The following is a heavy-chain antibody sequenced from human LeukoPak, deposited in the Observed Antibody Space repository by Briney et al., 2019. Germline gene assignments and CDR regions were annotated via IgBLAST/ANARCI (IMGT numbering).Heavy chain of an antibody. D-gene: IGHD2-15*01. J-gene: IGHJ4*02. CDR1: GSSIISYW. Sequence: GESLKISCNCSGSSIISYWISWVRQMPGKGLEWMGRIDPSDSYTNYSPSFQGHVTISADKSISTAYLQWSSLKASDTAMYYCARHQCSGGSCYSYYWGQGTLVTVSS. V-gene: IGHV5-10-1*01. CDR3: ARHQCSGGSCYSYY. CDR2: IDPSDSYT.